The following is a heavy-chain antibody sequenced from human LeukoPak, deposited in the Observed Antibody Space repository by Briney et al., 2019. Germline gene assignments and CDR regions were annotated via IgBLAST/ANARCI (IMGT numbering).Heavy chain of an antibody. V-gene: IGHV1-18*01. CDR1: GHTFTSYG. CDR2: ISAYNGNT. CDR3: ARDLSHWGSSGY. J-gene: IGHJ4*02. D-gene: IGHD7-27*01. Sequence: ASVKVSCKASGHTFTSYGISWVRQAPGQGLEWMGWISAYNGNTNYAQKLQGRVTMTTDTSTSTAYMEVRSLRSDDTAVYYCARDLSHWGSSGYWGQGTLVTVSS.